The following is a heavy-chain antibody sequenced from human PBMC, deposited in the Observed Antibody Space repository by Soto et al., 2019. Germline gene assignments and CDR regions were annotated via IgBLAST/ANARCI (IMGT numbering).Heavy chain of an antibody. J-gene: IGHJ6*03. CDR3: AANIPRGYYDFWSGYYTYYYYMDV. Sequence: GGSLRLSCAASGFTFSSYWMHWVRQAPGTGLVWVSRINSDGSSTSYADSVKGRFTISRDNAKNTLYLQMNSLRAEDTAVYYCAANIPRGYYDFWSGYYTYYYYMDVWGKGTTVTVSS. V-gene: IGHV3-74*01. D-gene: IGHD3-3*01. CDR2: INSDGSST. CDR1: GFTFSSYW.